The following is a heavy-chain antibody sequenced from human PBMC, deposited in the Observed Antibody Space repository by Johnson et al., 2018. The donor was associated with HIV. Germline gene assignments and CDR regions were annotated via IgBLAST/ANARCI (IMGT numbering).Heavy chain of an antibody. CDR2: MSSDGTNK. V-gene: IGHV3-30*04. J-gene: IGHJ3*02. CDR3: ARAGSVVLPAGAFDI. Sequence: QVQLVESGGGVVQPGRSLRLSCVASGFTFGNYAMNWVRQAPGKGLEWMTVMSSDGTNKYYADSVKGRFTISRENAKNSLYLQMNSLRDEDTALYYCARAGSVVLPAGAFDIWGQGTMVAVSS. CDR1: GFTFGNYA. D-gene: IGHD2-2*01.